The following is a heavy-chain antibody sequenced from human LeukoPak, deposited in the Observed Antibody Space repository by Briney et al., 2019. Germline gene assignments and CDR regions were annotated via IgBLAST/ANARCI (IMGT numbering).Heavy chain of an antibody. D-gene: IGHD3-10*01. CDR3: ASQRVWFGDTRGYFDY. CDR1: GYTFTGYY. Sequence: ASVKVSCKASGYTFTGYYMHWVRQAPGQGLEWMGWINPNSGATNYAQKFQGRVTMTRDTSISTAYMELSRLGSDDTAVYYCASQRVWFGDTRGYFDYWGQGTLVTVSS. V-gene: IGHV1-2*02. CDR2: INPNSGAT. J-gene: IGHJ4*02.